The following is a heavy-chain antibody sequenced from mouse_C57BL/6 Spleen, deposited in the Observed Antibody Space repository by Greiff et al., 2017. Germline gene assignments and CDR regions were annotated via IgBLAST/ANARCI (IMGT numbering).Heavy chain of an antibody. CDR1: GYTFTSYW. Sequence: QVQLQQPGAELVKPGASVKLSCKASGYTFTSYWMHWVKQRPGQGLEWIGMIHPNSGSTNYNEKFKSKATLTVDKSSSTAYMQLSSLTSEDSAVYYCAREEIYDYDGAWFAYWGQGTLVTVSA. CDR3: AREEIYDYDGAWFAY. CDR2: IHPNSGST. V-gene: IGHV1-64*01. J-gene: IGHJ3*01. D-gene: IGHD2-4*01.